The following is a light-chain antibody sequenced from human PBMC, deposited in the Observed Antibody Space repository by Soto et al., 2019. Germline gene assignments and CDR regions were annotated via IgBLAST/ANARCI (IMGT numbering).Light chain of an antibody. CDR2: WAS. Sequence: DIVLTQSPASLAVSLGERATINCKSSQSLLYRSNNKNYLAWYQQKPGQPLKLLISWASTRESGVPDRFSGSGSGADFTLTISRLQAEDVAVYYCQHYYSAPRTFGQGTKVDIK. CDR3: QHYYSAPRT. V-gene: IGKV4-1*01. CDR1: QSLLYRSNNKNY. J-gene: IGKJ1*01.